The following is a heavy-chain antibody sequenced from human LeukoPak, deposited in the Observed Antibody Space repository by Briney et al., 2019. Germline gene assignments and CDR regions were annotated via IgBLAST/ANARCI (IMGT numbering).Heavy chain of an antibody. CDR3: ARHPTPRTYSYDSGGYSFDY. Sequence: PGGSLRLSCAASGFTFSSYSMNWVRQAPGKGLEWVSSISSSSSYIYYADSVKGRFTISRDNAKNSLYLQMNSLRAEDTAVYYCARHPTPRTYSYDSGGYSFDYWGQGPLVTVSS. V-gene: IGHV3-21*01. CDR1: GFTFSSYS. CDR2: ISSSSSYI. J-gene: IGHJ4*02. D-gene: IGHD3-22*01.